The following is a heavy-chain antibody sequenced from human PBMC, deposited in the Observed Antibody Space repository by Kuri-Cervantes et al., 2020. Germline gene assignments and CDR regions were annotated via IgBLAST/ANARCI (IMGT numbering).Heavy chain of an antibody. CDR2: ISSSGSTK. Sequence: GESLKISCAASGFTFSSYEMNWVRQAPGKGLEWVSYISSSGSTKYYADSVKGRFTISRDNAENSLYLQVNNLRAEDTAVYYCARERGMSGRSYPYNWFDPWGQGTLVTVSS. J-gene: IGHJ5*02. CDR3: ARERGMSGRSYPYNWFDP. D-gene: IGHD3-3*01. CDR1: GFTFSSYE. V-gene: IGHV3-48*03.